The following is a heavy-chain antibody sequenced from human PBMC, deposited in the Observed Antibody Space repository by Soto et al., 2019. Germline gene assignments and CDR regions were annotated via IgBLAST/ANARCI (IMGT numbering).Heavy chain of an antibody. J-gene: IGHJ4*02. Sequence: QVQLQQWGAGLLKPSETLSLTCAVYGRSFSGYYWNWIRQPPGKGLEWIGEINHSGSTNYNPSLKSRVTISVDPSKNHFSLKLSSVTAADTAVYYCARGWGRIFDYWGQGTLVTVSS. CDR2: INHSGST. CDR1: GRSFSGYY. V-gene: IGHV4-34*01. D-gene: IGHD7-27*01. CDR3: ARGWGRIFDY.